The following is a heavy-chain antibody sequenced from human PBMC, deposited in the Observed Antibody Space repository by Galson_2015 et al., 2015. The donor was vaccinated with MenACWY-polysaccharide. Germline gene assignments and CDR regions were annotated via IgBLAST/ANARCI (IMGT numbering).Heavy chain of an antibody. Sequence: ETLSLTCTVSGGSIRRTSHYWGWIRQPPGKGLEWTGTVDYSGNSYYNASLKSRITISIDTSRTQFSLKLTSVTAADTAVYYCVRTGRTDRGVVGYGWGLDYWGQGILVTVSS. CDR2: VDYSGNS. J-gene: IGHJ4*02. CDR3: VRTGRTDRGVVGYGWGLDY. D-gene: IGHD5-18*01. V-gene: IGHV4-39*07. CDR1: GGSIRRTSHY.